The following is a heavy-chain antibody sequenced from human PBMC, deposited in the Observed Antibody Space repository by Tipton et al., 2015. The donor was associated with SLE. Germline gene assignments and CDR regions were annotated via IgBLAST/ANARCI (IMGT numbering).Heavy chain of an antibody. J-gene: IGHJ5*02. CDR2: ISYDGSNK. CDR1: GFTFSSYA. CDR3: ARDSGLGAWFDP. Sequence: QLVQSGGGVVQPGRSLRLSCAASGFTFSSYAMHWVRQAPGKGLEWVAVISYDGSNKYYADSVKGRFTISRDNSKNTLYLQMNSLRAEDTDVYYCARDSGLGAWFDPWGQGTLVTVSS. D-gene: IGHD3-16*01. V-gene: IGHV3-30*04.